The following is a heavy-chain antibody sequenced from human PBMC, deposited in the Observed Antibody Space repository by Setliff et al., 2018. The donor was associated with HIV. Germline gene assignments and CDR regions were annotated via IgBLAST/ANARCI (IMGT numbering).Heavy chain of an antibody. D-gene: IGHD7-27*01. CDR3: ARIPTGGAFDI. Sequence: SVKVSCKVSGDTFRNYALNWVRQAPGQGLEWMGGIIPPVGAAVYAQKFQGRVTITTDESTNTAYMELSSLRSEDTAVYYCARIPTGGAFDIWGQGTVVTVSS. V-gene: IGHV1-69*05. J-gene: IGHJ3*02. CDR1: GDTFRNYA. CDR2: IIPPVGAA.